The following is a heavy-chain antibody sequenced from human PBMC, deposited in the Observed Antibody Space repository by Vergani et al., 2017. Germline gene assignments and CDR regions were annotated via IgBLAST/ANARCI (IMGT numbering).Heavy chain of an antibody. J-gene: IGHJ4*02. CDR1: GFTFDDYA. CDR3: AKAASLLLWFGESSDYFDY. V-gene: IGHV3-9*01. D-gene: IGHD3-10*01. Sequence: EVQLVESGGGLVQPGRSLRLSCAASGFTFDDYAMHWVRQAPGKGLEWVSGISWNSGSIGYADSVKGRFTISRDNAKNPLYLQMNSLRAEDTALYYCAKAASLLLWFGESSDYFDYWGQGTLVTVSS. CDR2: ISWNSGSI.